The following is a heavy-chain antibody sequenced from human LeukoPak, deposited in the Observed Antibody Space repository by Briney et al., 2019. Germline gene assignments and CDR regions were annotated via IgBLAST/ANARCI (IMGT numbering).Heavy chain of an antibody. J-gene: IGHJ5*02. CDR3: ARAVTWIQLWTTTNWFDP. D-gene: IGHD5-18*01. CDR1: GGSFSGYY. V-gene: IGHV4-34*01. CDR2: INHSGST. Sequence: SETLSLTCAVYGGSFSGYYWSWIRQPPGKGLEWIGEINHSGSTNYNPSLKSRVTISVDTSKSQFSLKLSSVTAADTAVYYCARAVTWIQLWTTTNWFDPWGQGTLVTVSS.